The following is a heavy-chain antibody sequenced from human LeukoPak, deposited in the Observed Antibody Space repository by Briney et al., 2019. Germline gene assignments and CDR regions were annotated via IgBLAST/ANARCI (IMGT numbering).Heavy chain of an antibody. J-gene: IGHJ3*02. Sequence: SETLSLTCAVYGGSFSGYYWSWIRQPPGKGLEWIGEINHSGSTNYNPSLKSRVTMSVDTSKNQFSLKLSSVTAADTAVYYCARDGGTWAFDIWGQGTMVTVSS. V-gene: IGHV4-34*01. CDR1: GGSFSGYY. CDR3: ARDGGTWAFDI. CDR2: INHSGST. D-gene: IGHD2-15*01.